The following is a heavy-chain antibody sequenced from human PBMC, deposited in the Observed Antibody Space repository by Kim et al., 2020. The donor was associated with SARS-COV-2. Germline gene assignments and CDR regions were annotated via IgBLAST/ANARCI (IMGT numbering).Heavy chain of an antibody. D-gene: IGHD3-10*01. CDR1: GYTFTSYY. Sequence: ASVKVSCKASGYTFTSYYMHWVRQAPGQGLEWMGIINPSGGSTSYAQKFQGRVTMTRDTSTSTVYMELSSLRSEDTAVYYCARGLMVRGVPNWSDPWGQGTLVTVSS. CDR3: ARGLMVRGVPNWSDP. CDR2: INPSGGST. V-gene: IGHV1-46*01. J-gene: IGHJ5*02.